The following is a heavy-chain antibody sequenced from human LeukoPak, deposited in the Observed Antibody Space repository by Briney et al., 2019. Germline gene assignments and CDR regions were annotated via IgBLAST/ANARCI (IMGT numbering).Heavy chain of an antibody. Sequence: PGGSLRLSCAVSGFIFSIYAMSWVRQAPGKGLEWVSAISGGADTIYYADSVRGRFTISRDNSKNTLYLQMNSLRVEETAVYYCAKAYYVTPFFVSWGQGTLVTVSS. V-gene: IGHV3-23*01. CDR3: AKAYYVTPFFVS. J-gene: IGHJ4*02. D-gene: IGHD3-10*02. CDR2: ISGGADTI. CDR1: GFIFSIYA.